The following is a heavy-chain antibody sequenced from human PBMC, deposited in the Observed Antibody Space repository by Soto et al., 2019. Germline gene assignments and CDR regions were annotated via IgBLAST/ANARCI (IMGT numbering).Heavy chain of an antibody. J-gene: IGHJ3*02. CDR1: GGTFSSYT. CDR2: IIPILGIA. D-gene: IGHD4-17*01. Sequence: SVKVSCKASGGTFSSYTISWVRQAPGQGLEWMGRIIPILGIANYAQKFQGRVTITADKSTSTAYMELSSLRSEDTAVYYCARDLNGDRGDAFDIWGQGTMVTVSS. V-gene: IGHV1-69*04. CDR3: ARDLNGDRGDAFDI.